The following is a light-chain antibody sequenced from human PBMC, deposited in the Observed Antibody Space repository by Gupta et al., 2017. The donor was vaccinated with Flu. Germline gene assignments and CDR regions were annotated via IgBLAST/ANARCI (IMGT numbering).Light chain of an antibody. CDR1: QSVSSY. CDR3: QQRSNLQS. V-gene: IGKV3-11*01. CDR2: DAS. Sequence: EIVLTQSPATLSLSPGERATLSCRASQSVSSYLAWYQQKPGQAPRLLIYDASNRATGIPDRFSGSGSGTDFTLTSSRREPEDFAVYYLQQRSNLQSFGGGTKVEIK. J-gene: IGKJ4*01.